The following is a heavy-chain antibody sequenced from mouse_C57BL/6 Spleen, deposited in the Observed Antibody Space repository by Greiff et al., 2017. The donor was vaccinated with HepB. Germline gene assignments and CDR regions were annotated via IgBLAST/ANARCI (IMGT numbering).Heavy chain of an antibody. CDR3: ARDYGSSSGFAY. V-gene: IGHV5-17*01. J-gene: IGHJ3*01. Sequence: VQLKESGGGLVKPGGSLKLSCAASGFTFSDYGMHWVRQAPEKGLEWVAYISSGSSTIYYADTVKGRFTISRDNAKNTLFLQMTSLRSEDTAMYYCARDYGSSSGFAYWGQGTLVTVSA. D-gene: IGHD1-1*01. CDR2: ISSGSSTI. CDR1: GFTFSDYG.